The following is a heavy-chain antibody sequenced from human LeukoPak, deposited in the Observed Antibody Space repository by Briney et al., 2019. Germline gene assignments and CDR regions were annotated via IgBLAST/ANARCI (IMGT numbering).Heavy chain of an antibody. Sequence: GGSLRLSCAASGFTLSSYEMTWVRQAPGRGLEWVSHISETGATTYYADSVKGRLTISRDNAQNSLYLQMNSLRVEDTAVYYCARDRGRGTGPASSAFDIWGQGTLVTVSS. CDR2: ISETGATT. CDR1: GFTLSSYE. CDR3: ARDRGRGTGPASSAFDI. J-gene: IGHJ3*02. D-gene: IGHD2-2*01. V-gene: IGHV3-48*03.